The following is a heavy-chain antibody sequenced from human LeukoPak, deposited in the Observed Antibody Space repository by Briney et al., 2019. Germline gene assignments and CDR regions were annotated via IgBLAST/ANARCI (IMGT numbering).Heavy chain of an antibody. Sequence: ASVKVSCKASGYTFTSYGISWVRQAPGQGLEWMGWISAYNGNTNYAQKLQGRVTMTTDTSTSTAYMELRSLRSDDTAVYYCATPWGTNDYGDQGGAFDIWGQGTMVTVSS. D-gene: IGHD4-17*01. CDR1: GYTFTSYG. J-gene: IGHJ3*02. CDR2: ISAYNGNT. V-gene: IGHV1-18*01. CDR3: ATPWGTNDYGDQGGAFDI.